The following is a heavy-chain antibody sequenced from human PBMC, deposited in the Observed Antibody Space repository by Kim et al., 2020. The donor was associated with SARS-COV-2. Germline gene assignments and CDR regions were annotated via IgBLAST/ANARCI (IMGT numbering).Heavy chain of an antibody. CDR1: GFTFSSFA. Sequence: GGSLRLSCAASGFTFSSFAMNWVRQAPGKGLEWVSGISGSGGSTYYADSVKGRFTFSRDNSKNTLYLQMNRMRDEDTAEYYSAKGFYWDDSGAGAFGMWG. D-gene: IGHD2-15*01. CDR3: AKGFYWDDSGAGAFGM. V-gene: IGHV3-23*01. CDR2: ISGSGGST. J-gene: IGHJ3*02.